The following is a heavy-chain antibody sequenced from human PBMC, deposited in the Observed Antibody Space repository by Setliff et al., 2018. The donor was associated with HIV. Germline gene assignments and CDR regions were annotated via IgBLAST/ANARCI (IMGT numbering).Heavy chain of an antibody. CDR2: IKQDGGEK. J-gene: IGHJ4*02. CDR1: GSTFSSFW. V-gene: IGHV3-7*01. Sequence: GGSLRLSCASSGSTFSSFWMTWVRQAPGKGLEGVANIKQDGGEKHYLESVKGRFTISRDNIHKSVYLQLNTLRPEDTAVYYCASARIPTGGVSTSLDFWGQGALVTVSS. CDR3: ASARIPTGGVSTSLDF. D-gene: IGHD3-3*01.